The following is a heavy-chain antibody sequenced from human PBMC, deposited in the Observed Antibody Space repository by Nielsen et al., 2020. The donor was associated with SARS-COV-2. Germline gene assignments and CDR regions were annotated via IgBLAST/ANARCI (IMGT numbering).Heavy chain of an antibody. V-gene: IGHV3-21*01. CDR2: ISSSSSYR. J-gene: IGHJ6*02. Sequence: GGSLRLSCAASGFTFSSYSMNWVRQAPGKGLEWVSSISSSSSYRYYADSVKGRFTISRDNAKNTLYLQMNSLRAEDTAVYYCAREFSIVVVPVYYYGMDVWSQGTTVTVSS. CDR3: AREFSIVVVPVYYYGMDV. D-gene: IGHD2-2*01. CDR1: GFTFSSYS.